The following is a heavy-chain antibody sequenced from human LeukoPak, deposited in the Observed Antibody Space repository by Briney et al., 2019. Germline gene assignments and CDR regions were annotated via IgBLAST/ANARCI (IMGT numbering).Heavy chain of an antibody. D-gene: IGHD3-22*01. CDR3: ARDRTRSSGYHPPYYYYYYMDV. CDR1: GFTVSSNY. CDR2: IYSGGST. J-gene: IGHJ6*03. V-gene: IGHV3-53*01. Sequence: GGSMRLSCAAYGFTVSSNYMSWVRQAPGKGLEWVSVIYSGGSTYYADTVKGEFTISRDNSKNTLYLQMNSLRAEDTAVYYCARDRTRSSGYHPPYYYYYYMDVWGKGTTVTVSS.